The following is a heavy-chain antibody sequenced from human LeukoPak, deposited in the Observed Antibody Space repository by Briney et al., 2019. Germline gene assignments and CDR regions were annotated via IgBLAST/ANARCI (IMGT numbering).Heavy chain of an antibody. CDR2: INHSGST. J-gene: IGHJ5*02. CDR1: GGSISSSSYY. D-gene: IGHD3-10*01. CDR3: ARSRLITYYYGSGSYLYNWFDP. V-gene: IGHV4-39*07. Sequence: SETLSLTCTVSGGSISSSSYYWGWIRQPPGQGLEWIGEINHSGSTNYNPSLKSRVTISVDTSKNQFSLKLSSVTAADTAVYYCARSRLITYYYGSGSYLYNWFDPWGQGTLVTVSS.